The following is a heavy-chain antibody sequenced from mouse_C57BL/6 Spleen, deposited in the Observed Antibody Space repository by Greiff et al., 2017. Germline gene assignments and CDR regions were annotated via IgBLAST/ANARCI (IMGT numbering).Heavy chain of an antibody. D-gene: IGHD3-2*02. CDR3: AREGDSGSRSYFDY. V-gene: IGHV1-59*01. J-gene: IGHJ2*01. CDR2: IDPSDSYT. CDR1: GYTFTSYW. Sequence: VQLQQPGAELVRPGTSVKLSCKASGYTFTSYWMHWVKQRPGQGLEWIGVIDPSDSYTNYNQKFKGKATLTVDTSSSTAYMQLSSLTSEDSAVYYCAREGDSGSRSYFDYWGQGTTLTVSS.